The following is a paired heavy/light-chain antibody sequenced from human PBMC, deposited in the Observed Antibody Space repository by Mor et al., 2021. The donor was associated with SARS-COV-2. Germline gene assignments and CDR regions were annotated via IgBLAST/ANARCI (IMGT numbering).Heavy chain of an antibody. J-gene: IGHJ4*02. Sequence: EVQLLESGGGLVQPGGSLRLSCAVSGCIFGSYAMTWVRQAPGKGLEWVSIISDSGGSTFYADSVKGRFTISRDNSKNTLYLQMNGLRAEDTAVYYCAKGLGPNCGGDTCQSRILDFWGQGTLVTVSS. V-gene: IGHV3-23*01. D-gene: IGHD2-21*01. CDR1: GCIFGSYA. CDR2: ISDSGGST. CDR3: AKGLGPNCGGDTCQSRILDF.
Light chain of an antibody. CDR3: QQYNDFPLT. J-gene: IGKJ4*01. CDR1: QGINNY. CDR2: AAS. V-gene: IGKV1-16*02. Sequence: DIQMTQSPSSLSASVGDRVTITCRASQGINNYLAWFQQKPGKAPKSLIYAASSLQSGVPSKFSGSGSGTDFTLTISSLQPEDFATYYCQQYNDFPLTFGGGTKVEIK.